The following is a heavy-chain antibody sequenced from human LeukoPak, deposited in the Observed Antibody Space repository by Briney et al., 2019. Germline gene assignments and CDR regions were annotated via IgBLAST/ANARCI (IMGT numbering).Heavy chain of an antibody. CDR3: ARSNYATTSVDY. D-gene: IGHD4-11*01. V-gene: IGHV3-11*06. CDR1: GFTFSDYY. CDR2: ISSSSSYI. J-gene: IGHJ4*02. Sequence: GGSLRLSCAASGFTFSDYYMSWIRQAPGKGLEWVSSISSSSSYIYYADSVKGRFTISRDNAKNSLYLQMNSLRAEDTAVYYCARSNYATTSVDYWGQGTLVTVSS.